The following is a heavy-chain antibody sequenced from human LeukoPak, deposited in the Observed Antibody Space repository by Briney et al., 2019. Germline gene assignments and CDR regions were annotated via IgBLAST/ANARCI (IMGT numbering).Heavy chain of an antibody. CDR2: ISGSGDST. CDR3: ARNWNNDY. J-gene: IGHJ4*02. Sequence: GGSLRLSCATSGFTFSSHAMSWVRQAPGKGLQWVSGISGSGDSTYYADSVKGRFTISRDNSKNTLYLQMNSLRAEDTAVYYCARNWNNDYWGQGTLVTVSS. CDR1: GFTFSSHA. V-gene: IGHV3-23*01. D-gene: IGHD1/OR15-1a*01.